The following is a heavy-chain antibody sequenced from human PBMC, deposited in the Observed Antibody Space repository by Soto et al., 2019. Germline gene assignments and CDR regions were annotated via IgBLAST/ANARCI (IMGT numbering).Heavy chain of an antibody. J-gene: IGHJ6*02. Sequence: ASVKVSCKAPGYTFTGYYMHWVRQAPGQGLEWMGWINPNSGGTNYAQKFQGRVTMTRDTSISTAYMELSRLRSDDTAVYYRARSGLGYYYYGMDVWGQGTTVTVS. V-gene: IGHV1-2*02. CDR3: ARSGLGYYYYGMDV. CDR2: INPNSGGT. D-gene: IGHD6-25*01. CDR1: GYTFTGYY.